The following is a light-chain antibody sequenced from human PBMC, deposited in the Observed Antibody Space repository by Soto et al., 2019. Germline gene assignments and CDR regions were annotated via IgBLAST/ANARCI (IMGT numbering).Light chain of an antibody. J-gene: IGKJ1*01. V-gene: IGKV3-15*01. CDR2: GAS. CDR3: QQYNNWPRT. Sequence: EIVLTPYPAPLSLSPGERAPLSYRASQSVSSNLAWYQQKPGQAPRLLIYGASIRATGIPARFSGSGSGTEFTLTISSLQSEDFAVYYCQQYNNWPRTFGQGTKVDIK. CDR1: QSVSSN.